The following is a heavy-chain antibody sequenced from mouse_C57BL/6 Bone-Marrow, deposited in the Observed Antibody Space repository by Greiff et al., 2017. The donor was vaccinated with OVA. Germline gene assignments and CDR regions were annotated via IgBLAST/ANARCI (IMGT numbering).Heavy chain of an antibody. CDR2: IWRGGST. Sequence: QVQLQQSGPGLVQPSQSLSITCTVSGFSLTSYGVHWVRQSPGKGLEWLGVIWRGGSTDYNAAVMSRLSITKDNSNSQVFFKMNSLQADDTAIYYCAKYCIFAYWGQGTLVTVSA. J-gene: IGHJ3*01. CDR1: GFSLTSYG. V-gene: IGHV2-5*01. CDR3: AKYCIFAY.